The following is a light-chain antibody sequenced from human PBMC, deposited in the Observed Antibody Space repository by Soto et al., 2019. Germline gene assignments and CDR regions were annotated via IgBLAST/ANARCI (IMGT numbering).Light chain of an antibody. CDR1: SSDVGGYNY. V-gene: IGLV2-8*01. Sequence: QSALTQPPSASGSPGQSVTISCTGTSSDVGGYNYVSWYQQNPGKAPKLIIYEVYKRPSGVPDRFSGSKSGNTAALTVSGLQAEDEADYYCSSYVGTNSYVFGTGTKLTVL. CDR3: SSYVGTNSYV. J-gene: IGLJ1*01. CDR2: EVY.